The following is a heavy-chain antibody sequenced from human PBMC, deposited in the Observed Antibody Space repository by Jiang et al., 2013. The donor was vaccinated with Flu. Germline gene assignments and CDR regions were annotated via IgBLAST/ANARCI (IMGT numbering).Heavy chain of an antibody. V-gene: IGHV5-10-1*01. D-gene: IGHD3-10*01. CDR2: IDPSDSYT. Sequence: KKPGESLRISCKGSGYSFTNYWISWVRQMPGKGLEWMGRIDPSDSYTNYSPSFQGHVTISADKSISTAYLQWSSLKASDTAMYYCARNNYGSGSYYWFDPWGQGTLVTVSS. CDR1: GYSFTNYW. CDR3: ARNNYGSGSYYWFDP. J-gene: IGHJ5*02.